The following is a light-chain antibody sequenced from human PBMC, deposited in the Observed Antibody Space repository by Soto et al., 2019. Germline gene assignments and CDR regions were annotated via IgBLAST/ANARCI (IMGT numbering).Light chain of an antibody. CDR2: TAS. V-gene: IGKV1-27*01. Sequence: DFQMTQSPSSLSASVGDRVTITCRASQDISNYLAWYQQKPGKVPKLLIYTASSLQSGVPSRFSGSGSGTDFTLTISSLQPEDVATYYCQEYKNAPLTFGGGTKVDIK. CDR3: QEYKNAPLT. J-gene: IGKJ4*01. CDR1: QDISNY.